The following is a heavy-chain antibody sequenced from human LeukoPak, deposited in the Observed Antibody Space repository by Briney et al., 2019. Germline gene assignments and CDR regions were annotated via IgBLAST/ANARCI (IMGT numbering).Heavy chain of an antibody. CDR3: ARVGATPYGFDI. D-gene: IGHD1-26*01. J-gene: IGHJ3*02. CDR1: GYTFISYA. CDR2: INAGNGNT. Sequence: ASVKVSCKASGYTFISYAMHWVRQAPGQRLEWMGWINAGNGNTKYSQKFQGRVTITRDTSASTAYMELSSLRSEDTAVYFCARVGATPYGFDIWGQGTMVTVSS. V-gene: IGHV1-3*01.